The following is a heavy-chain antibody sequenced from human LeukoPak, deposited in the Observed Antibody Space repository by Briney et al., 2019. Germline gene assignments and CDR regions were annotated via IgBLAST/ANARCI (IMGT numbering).Heavy chain of an antibody. CDR1: GISISDGRYY. CDR2: KYYSGSA. V-gene: IGHV4-31*03. Sequence: SETLSLTCNVSGISISDGRYYWAWIRQRPGRGLEWIGYKYYSGSAKYDPSLKSRLTISIDTPENQFSLHLSSVTAADTAIYYCATPYCSSLSCLDVFNIWGQGRMVTVSS. CDR3: ATPYCSSLSCLDVFNI. D-gene: IGHD2-2*01. J-gene: IGHJ3*02.